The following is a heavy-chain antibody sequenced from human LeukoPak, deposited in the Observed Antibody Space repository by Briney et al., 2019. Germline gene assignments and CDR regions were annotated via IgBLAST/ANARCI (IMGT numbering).Heavy chain of an antibody. Sequence: SQTLSLTCAIFGDSVSSNSWNWIRQSPSRGLEWLGRTYYRSKWYNDYAESVKSRITINADTSKNQFSLHLNSVTPEDTALYYCARDLSRGISMLRGVINDWGQGTQVTVSS. D-gene: IGHD3-10*01. J-gene: IGHJ4*02. CDR2: TYYRSKWYN. V-gene: IGHV6-1*01. CDR3: ARDLSRGISMLRGVIND. CDR1: GDSVSSNS.